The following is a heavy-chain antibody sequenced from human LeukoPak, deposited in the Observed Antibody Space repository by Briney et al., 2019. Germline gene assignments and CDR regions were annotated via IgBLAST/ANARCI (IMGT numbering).Heavy chain of an antibody. V-gene: IGHV3-48*03. D-gene: IGHD6-19*01. J-gene: IGHJ4*02. CDR3: ARGGAVAGLY. CDR2: ISSSGNTV. Sequence: PGGSLRLSCAVSGFTFSSYEMNWVRQAPGKGLEWVSYISSSGNTVYYPDSVKGRFTISRDNAKNSLYLQMNSLRGEDTAVYYCARGGAVAGLYWGQGTVVTVSS. CDR1: GFTFSSYE.